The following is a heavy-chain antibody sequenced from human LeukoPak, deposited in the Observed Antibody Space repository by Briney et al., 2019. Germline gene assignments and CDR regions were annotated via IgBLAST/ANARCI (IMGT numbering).Heavy chain of an antibody. V-gene: IGHV1-69*13. Sequence: ASVKVSCKASGYTFTSYGISWVRQAPGQGLEWMGGIIPIFGTANYAQKFQGRVTITADESTSTAYMELSSLRSEDTAVYYCARDYPFTAVVLGIVAYYGMDVWGQGTTVTVSS. CDR2: IIPIFGTA. CDR1: GYTFTSYG. CDR3: ARDYPFTAVVLGIVAYYGMDV. D-gene: IGHD2-8*02. J-gene: IGHJ6*02.